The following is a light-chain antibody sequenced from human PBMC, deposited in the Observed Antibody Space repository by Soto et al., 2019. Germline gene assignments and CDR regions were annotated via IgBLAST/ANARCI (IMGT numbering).Light chain of an antibody. V-gene: IGLV2-8*01. CDR3: SSFAGISTV. CDR2: EVT. CDR1: SSDVGGYNY. J-gene: IGLJ1*01. Sequence: QSVLTQPPSASGSPGQSVTISCTGTSSDVGGYNYVSWYQQHPGKAPKLVIYEVTKRPSGVPDRFSGSKSGNTASLTVSGLQAEDEADYYCSSFAGISTVFGTGTKLTV.